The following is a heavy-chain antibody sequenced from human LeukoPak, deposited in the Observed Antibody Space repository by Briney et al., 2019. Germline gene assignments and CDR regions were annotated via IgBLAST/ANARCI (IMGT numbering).Heavy chain of an antibody. D-gene: IGHD6-13*01. J-gene: IGHJ4*02. Sequence: GGSLRLSCAASGFTFSTYAMTWVRQAPGKGLEWVSAISGGGGNTYYADSVKGRFTISRDNSKNTLYLQMNSLRVEDTAVYYCAKYSSSWYDDYWGQGTLVTVSS. CDR2: ISGGGGNT. CDR1: GFTFSTYA. CDR3: AKYSSSWYDDY. V-gene: IGHV3-23*01.